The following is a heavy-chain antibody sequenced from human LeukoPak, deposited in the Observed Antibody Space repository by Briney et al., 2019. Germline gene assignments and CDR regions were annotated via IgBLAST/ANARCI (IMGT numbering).Heavy chain of an antibody. V-gene: IGHV3-11*01. J-gene: IGHJ6*02. CDR2: ITDSGNTI. Sequence: GGSLRLSCAASGFTFSGYSMNWVRQAPGKGLEWVSYITDSGNTIHYADSVKGRFTISRDNAKNSLYLQMISLRAEDTAVYYCARSIGLTGGGVDVWGQGTTVTVSS. CDR3: ARSIGLTGGGVDV. CDR1: GFTFSGYS. D-gene: IGHD3-9*01.